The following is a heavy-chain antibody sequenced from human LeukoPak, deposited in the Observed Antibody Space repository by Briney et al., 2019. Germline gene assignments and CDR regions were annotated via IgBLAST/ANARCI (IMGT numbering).Heavy chain of an antibody. D-gene: IGHD6-13*01. V-gene: IGHV3-23*01. Sequence: GGSLRLSCAASGFAFSTYDMNWVRQAPGKGLEWVSGISSGAGEKYYADSVKGRFTISRDNSKNTLYLQMNSLTADDTAVYYCAKAPHSSSWYGVYFDYWGQGTLVTVSS. J-gene: IGHJ4*02. CDR1: GFAFSTYD. CDR2: ISSGAGEK. CDR3: AKAPHSSSWYGVYFDY.